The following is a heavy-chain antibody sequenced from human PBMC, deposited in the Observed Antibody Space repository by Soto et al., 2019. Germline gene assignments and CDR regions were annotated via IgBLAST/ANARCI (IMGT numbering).Heavy chain of an antibody. CDR2: IYYSGST. CDR1: GDSINSGGDY. CDR3: ARVDTAMVRNLDY. J-gene: IGHJ4*02. D-gene: IGHD5-18*01. Sequence: SLTCTFSGDSINSGGDYWTWIRQHPGKGLEWIGYIYYSGSTYYNPSLKSRVTISVDTSKNQFSLKLSSVTAADTAVYYCARVDTAMVRNLDYWGQGILVTVSS. V-gene: IGHV4-31*03.